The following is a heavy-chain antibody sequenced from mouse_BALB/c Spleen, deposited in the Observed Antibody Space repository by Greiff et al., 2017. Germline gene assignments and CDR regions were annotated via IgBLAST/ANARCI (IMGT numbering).Heavy chain of an antibody. Sequence: EVQGVESGGGLVQPGGSLKLSCAASGFTFSSYGMSWVRQTPDKRLELVATINSNGGSTYYPDSVKGRFTISRDNAKNTLYLQMSSLKSEDTAMYYCARNYGNSAWFAYWGQGTLVTVSA. CDR2: INSNGGST. J-gene: IGHJ3*01. V-gene: IGHV5-6-3*01. CDR3: ARNYGNSAWFAY. D-gene: IGHD2-1*01. CDR1: GFTFSSYG.